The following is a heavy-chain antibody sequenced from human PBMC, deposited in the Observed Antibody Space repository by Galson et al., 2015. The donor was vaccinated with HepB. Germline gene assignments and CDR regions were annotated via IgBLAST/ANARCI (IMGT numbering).Heavy chain of an antibody. J-gene: IGHJ6*03. CDR1: GGSISSYY. CDR3: ARDYYDSSGYYFGGGRNYYYYYMDV. CDR2: IYTSGST. D-gene: IGHD3-22*01. Sequence: ETLSLTCTVSGGSISSYYWSWIRPPAGKGLEWIGRIYTSGSTNYNPSLKSRVTMSVDTSKNQFSLKLSSVTAADTAVYYCARDYYDSSGYYFGGGRNYYYYYMDVWGKGTTVTVSS. V-gene: IGHV4-4*07.